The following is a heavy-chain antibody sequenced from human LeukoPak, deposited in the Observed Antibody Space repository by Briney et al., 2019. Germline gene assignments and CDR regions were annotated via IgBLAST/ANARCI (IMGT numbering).Heavy chain of an antibody. CDR3: ARSSGVAYYYYGMDV. CDR1: GYSFTSYW. V-gene: IGHV5-51*01. J-gene: IGHJ6*02. Sequence: GESLKISCKGSGYSFTSYWIGWVRQMPGKGLEWMGIIYPGDSDTRYSPSLQGQVTISADKSISTAYLQWSSLKASDTAMYYCARSSGVAYYYYGMDVWGQGSTVTVSS. CDR2: IYPGDSDT. D-gene: IGHD2-15*01.